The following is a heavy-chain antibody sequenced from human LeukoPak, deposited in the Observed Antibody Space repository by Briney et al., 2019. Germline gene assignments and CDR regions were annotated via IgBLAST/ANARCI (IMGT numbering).Heavy chain of an antibody. V-gene: IGHV4-59*01. CDR2: IYDSGST. J-gene: IGHJ1*01. Sequence: SGTLSLTCTASGGSISSYYWSWIRQPPGKGLEWIWYIYDSGSTNYNPSLTRRVTISVDTSKNKSSLNLSSVNAADTAVYYCARGSGDYATSDAEYFQHWGKGTLVTVSS. CDR3: ARGSGDYATSDAEYFQH. D-gene: IGHD4-17*01. CDR1: GGSISSYY.